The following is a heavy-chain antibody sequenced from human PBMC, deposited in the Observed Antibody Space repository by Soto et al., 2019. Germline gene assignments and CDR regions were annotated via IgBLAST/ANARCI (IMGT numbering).Heavy chain of an antibody. Sequence: SETLSLTCGVYNGSFMGYYWTWVRQPPGKGLEWIGEINHFGSPNYNPSLKSRGAISIDTSKPQFSLTLRSLTAADTAVYYCASLNGGRFLDKGDYWGQGILVTVSS. CDR1: NGSFMGYY. J-gene: IGHJ4*02. CDR2: INHFGSP. CDR3: ASLNGGRFLDKGDY. D-gene: IGHD3-3*01. V-gene: IGHV4-34*01.